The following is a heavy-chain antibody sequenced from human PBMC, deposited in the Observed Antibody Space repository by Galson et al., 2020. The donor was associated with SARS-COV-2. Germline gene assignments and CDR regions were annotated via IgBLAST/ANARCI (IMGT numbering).Heavy chain of an antibody. D-gene: IGHD3-22*01. CDR3: AKDGPYFYFDSSGSFDP. CDR1: GFTFNTNA. V-gene: IGHV3-23*01. CDR2: LSGSGIST. Sequence: GALKISCAASGFTFNTNAMSWVRQAPGKGLEWVSALSGSGISTFYADSVKGRFTISRDNSKNTLFLQMNSLRAEDTAVYYCAKDGPYFYFDSSGSFDPWGQGTLVTVSS. J-gene: IGHJ5*02.